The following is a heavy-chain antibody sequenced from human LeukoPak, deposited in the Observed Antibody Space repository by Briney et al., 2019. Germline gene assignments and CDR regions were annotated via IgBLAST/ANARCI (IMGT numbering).Heavy chain of an antibody. CDR3: ARLGDSYATDY. D-gene: IGHD5-18*01. CDR2: IYYSGST. V-gene: IGHV4-39*01. Sequence: SETLSLTCTVSGGSISSSNYNWGWIRQPPGKGLEWIGSIYYSGSTYYNPSLKSRVTISVDTSKNQFSLKLSSVTAADTAVYYCARLGDSYATDYWGQGTLVTVSS. J-gene: IGHJ4*02. CDR1: GGSISSSNYN.